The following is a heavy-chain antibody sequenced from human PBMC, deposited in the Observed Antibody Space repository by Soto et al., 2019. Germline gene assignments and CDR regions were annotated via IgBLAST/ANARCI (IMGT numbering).Heavy chain of an antibody. V-gene: IGHV4-31*03. CDR1: GGSISSGGYY. CDR3: ARGYCSGGSCYEDGYYYYMDV. J-gene: IGHJ6*03. D-gene: IGHD2-15*01. CDR2: IYYSGST. Sequence: SETLSLTCTVSGGSISSGGYYWSWIRQHPGKGLEWIGYIYYSGSTYYNPSLKSRVTISVDTSKNQFSLKLSSVTAADTAVYYCARGYCSGGSCYEDGYYYYMDVWGKGTTVTVSS.